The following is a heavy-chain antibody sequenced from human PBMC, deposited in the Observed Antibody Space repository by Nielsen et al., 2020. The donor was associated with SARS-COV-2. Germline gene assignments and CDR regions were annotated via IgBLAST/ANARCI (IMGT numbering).Heavy chain of an antibody. CDR1: GFTFSSYA. V-gene: IGHV3-30*04. Sequence: GESLKISCAASGFTFSSYAMHWVRQAPGKGLEWVAVISYDGSNKYYADSVKGRFTISRDNSKNTLYLQMNSLRAEDTAVYYCAKDLDAGYYYGSGISGEPNYYYYGMDVWGQGTTVTVSS. CDR3: AKDLDAGYYYGSGISGEPNYYYYGMDV. D-gene: IGHD3-10*01. J-gene: IGHJ6*02. CDR2: ISYDGSNK.